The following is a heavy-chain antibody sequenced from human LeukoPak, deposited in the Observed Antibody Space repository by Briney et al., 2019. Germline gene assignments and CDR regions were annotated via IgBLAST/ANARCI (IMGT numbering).Heavy chain of an antibody. CDR2: IYYSGST. CDR1: GGSISSHY. D-gene: IGHD3-16*02. V-gene: IGHV4-59*11. Sequence: PSEALSLTCTVSGGSISSHYWSWIRQPPGKGLEWIGYIYYSGSTNYNPSLKSRVTISVDTSKNQFSLKLSSVTAADTAVYYCARAPRYRDYYHYYYMDVWGKGTTVTVSS. J-gene: IGHJ6*03. CDR3: ARAPRYRDYYHYYYMDV.